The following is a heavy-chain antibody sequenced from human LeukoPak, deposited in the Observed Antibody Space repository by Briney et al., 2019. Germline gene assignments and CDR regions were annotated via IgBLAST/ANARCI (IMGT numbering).Heavy chain of an antibody. CDR1: GFTFSSYW. J-gene: IGHJ4*02. D-gene: IGHD5-12*01. Sequence: GGSLRLSCAASGFTFSSYWMHWVRQAPGKGLVWVSRINSDGSSTSYADSVKGRFTISRDNAKNTLYLQMNSLRAEDTAVYYCSRELYSAYALDYWGQGALVTVSS. CDR3: SRELYSAYALDY. V-gene: IGHV3-74*01. CDR2: INSDGSST.